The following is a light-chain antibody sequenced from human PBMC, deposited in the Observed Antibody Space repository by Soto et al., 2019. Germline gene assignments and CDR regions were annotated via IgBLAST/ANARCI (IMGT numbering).Light chain of an antibody. V-gene: IGKV2-28*01. Sequence: EIVMTQSPLSLSATPGEPASISCRSSQRLLHSNGNTFFDWYLQKPGQPPQLLIYLGFNRATGVPDRFSGSESGTDFTLKISRVEAEDVGVYYCMQALETPYTFGQGTKLEIK. J-gene: IGKJ2*01. CDR1: QRLLHSNGNTF. CDR2: LGF. CDR3: MQALETPYT.